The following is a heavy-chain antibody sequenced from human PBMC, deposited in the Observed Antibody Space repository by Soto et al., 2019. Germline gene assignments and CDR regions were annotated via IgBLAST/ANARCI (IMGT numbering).Heavy chain of an antibody. Sequence: SETLSLTCTVSGGSISSGGYYWTWIRQHPGKGLEWIGYIYYSGSTNYNPSLKSRVTISVDTSKNQFSLKLSSVTAADTAVYYCARDACSGGSCYSSPTDYYYYYGMDVWGQGTTVTVSS. V-gene: IGHV4-31*03. D-gene: IGHD2-15*01. CDR3: ARDACSGGSCYSSPTDYYYYYGMDV. CDR1: GGSISSGGYY. J-gene: IGHJ6*02. CDR2: IYYSGST.